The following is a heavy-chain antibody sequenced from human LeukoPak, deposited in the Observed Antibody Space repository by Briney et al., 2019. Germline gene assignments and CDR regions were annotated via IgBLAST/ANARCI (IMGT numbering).Heavy chain of an antibody. CDR3: AKIGGLKHIVVVIAIGGRAEYFQH. J-gene: IGHJ1*01. V-gene: IGHV3-23*01. D-gene: IGHD2-21*01. CDR2: ISGSGGST. Sequence: GGSLRLSCAASGFTFSSYAMSWVRQAPGKGLEWVSAISGSGGSTYYADSVKGRFTISRDNSKNTLYLQMNSLRAEDTAVYYCAKIGGLKHIVVVIAIGGRAEYFQHWGQGTLVTVSS. CDR1: GFTFSSYA.